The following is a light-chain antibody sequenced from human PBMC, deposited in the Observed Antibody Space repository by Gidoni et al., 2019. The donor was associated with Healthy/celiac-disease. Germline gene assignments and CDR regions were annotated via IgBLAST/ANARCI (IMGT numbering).Light chain of an antibody. CDR2: EGS. Sequence: QSALTPPASVSAPPGQSTTISCTGTSRDVGSSNLVSRYQQHPGKAPKLMIYEGSKRPSGVSNRFSGSKSGNTASLTISGLQAEDEADYYCCSYAGSSTYNYVFGTGTKVTVL. CDR3: CSYAGSSTYNYV. J-gene: IGLJ1*01. CDR1: SRDVGSSNL. V-gene: IGLV2-23*01.